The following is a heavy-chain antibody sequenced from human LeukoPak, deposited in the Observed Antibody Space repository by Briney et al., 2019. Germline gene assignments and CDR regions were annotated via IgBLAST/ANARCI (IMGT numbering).Heavy chain of an antibody. V-gene: IGHV1-18*01. Sequence: ASVKVSCKTSGYTFTSFGLSWVRQAPGQGLEWMGWISAYNGNTKYAQNLQGRVTMTTGTSTTTAYMELRSLRSDDTAVYYCARTCPLMYCSSSFFDPWGQGTLVTVSS. D-gene: IGHD2-2*01. CDR3: ARTCPLMYCSSSFFDP. CDR2: ISAYNGNT. CDR1: GYTFTSFG. J-gene: IGHJ5*02.